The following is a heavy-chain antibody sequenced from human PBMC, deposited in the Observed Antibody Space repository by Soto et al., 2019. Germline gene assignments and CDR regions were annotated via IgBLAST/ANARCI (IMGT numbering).Heavy chain of an antibody. V-gene: IGHV4-34*01. CDR1: GGSFSGYY. Sequence: LSLTCAVYGGSFSGYYWSWIRQPPGKGLEWIGEINHSGSTNYNPSLKSRVTISVDTSKNQFSLKLSSVTAADTAVYYCARLVGQWLYYYYGMDVWGQGTTVTVSS. D-gene: IGHD6-19*01. J-gene: IGHJ6*02. CDR2: INHSGST. CDR3: ARLVGQWLYYYYGMDV.